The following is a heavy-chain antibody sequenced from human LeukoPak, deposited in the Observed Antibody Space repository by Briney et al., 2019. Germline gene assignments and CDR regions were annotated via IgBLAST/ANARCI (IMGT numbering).Heavy chain of an antibody. V-gene: IGHV4-39*01. D-gene: IGHD3-3*01. CDR3: ARRPYGYYDFWSGYLTYYYYGMDV. J-gene: IGHJ6*02. CDR2: IYYSGST. Sequence: SETLSLTCTVSGGSISSSSYYWGWIRQPPGKGLEWIGSIYYSGSTYYNPSLKSRVTISVDTSKNQFSLKLSSVTAADTAVYYCARRPYGYYDFWSGYLTYYYYGMDVWGQGTTVTVSS. CDR1: GGSISSSSYY.